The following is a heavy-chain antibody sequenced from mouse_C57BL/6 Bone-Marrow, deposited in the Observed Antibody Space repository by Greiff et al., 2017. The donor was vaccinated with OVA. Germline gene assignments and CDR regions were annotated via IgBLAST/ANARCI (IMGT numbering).Heavy chain of an antibody. D-gene: IGHD1-1*01. V-gene: IGHV1-43*01. J-gene: IGHJ1*03. Sequence: EVKLVESGPELVKPGASVKISCKASGYSFTGYYMHWVKQSSEKSLEWIGEINPSTGGTSYNQKFKGKATLTVDKSSSTAYMQLKSLTSEDSAVYYCARAHYGSSYWYFDVWGTGTTVTVSS. CDR2: INPSTGGT. CDR1: GYSFTGYY. CDR3: ARAHYGSSYWYFDV.